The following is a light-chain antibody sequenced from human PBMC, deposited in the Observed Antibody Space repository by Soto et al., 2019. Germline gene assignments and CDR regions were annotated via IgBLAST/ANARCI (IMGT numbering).Light chain of an antibody. J-gene: IGKJ3*01. CDR1: QSVSSN. CDR2: DAS. Sequence: ETVMTQSPATLSVSPGERPTLSCRASQSVSSNLAWYQQKPGQAPRLLIYDASTRATGIPARFSGSGSGTDFTLTISSLQPEDFAVYYWQHGTTVLLIFDPENKVDIK. V-gene: IGKV3-15*01. CDR3: QHGTTVLLI.